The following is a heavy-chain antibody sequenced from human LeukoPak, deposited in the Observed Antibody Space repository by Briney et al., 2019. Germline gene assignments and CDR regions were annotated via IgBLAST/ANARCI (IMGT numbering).Heavy chain of an antibody. D-gene: IGHD3-22*01. J-gene: IGHJ4*02. Sequence: ASVKVSCKASGYTFTSYGISWVRQAPGQGLEWMGWISAYNGNTNYAQKLQDRVTMTTDTSTSTAYMELRSLRSDDTAVYYCARDVYYDSSGYYKGYYFDYWGQGTLVTVSS. V-gene: IGHV1-18*01. CDR2: ISAYNGNT. CDR1: GYTFTSYG. CDR3: ARDVYYDSSGYYKGYYFDY.